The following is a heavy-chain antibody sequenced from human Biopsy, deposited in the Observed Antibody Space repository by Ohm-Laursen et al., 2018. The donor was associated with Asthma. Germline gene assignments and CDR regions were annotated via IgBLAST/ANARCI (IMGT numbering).Heavy chain of an antibody. D-gene: IGHD6-13*01. J-gene: IGHJ5*02. CDR3: AGGQSSAGGRWFDP. CDR2: INPNSGGT. CDR1: GYTFIGCH. V-gene: IGHV1-2*06. Sequence: ASVKVSCKASGYTFIGCHIHWMRQAPGQGLEWMGRINPNSGGTNYAQKFQGRVTMTRDTSISTAYMEVSRLRSDDTAVYYCAGGQSSAGGRWFDPWGQGTLVTVSS.